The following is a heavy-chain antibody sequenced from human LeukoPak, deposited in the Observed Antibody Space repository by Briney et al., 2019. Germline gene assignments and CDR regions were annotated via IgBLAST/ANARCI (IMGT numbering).Heavy chain of an antibody. CDR2: ISAPGDIT. D-gene: IGHD5-18*01. V-gene: IGHV3-23*01. CDR3: AKTVTTWIQLWSSYFDY. J-gene: IGHJ4*02. CDR1: GFTFSSYA. Sequence: GGSPRLSCAASGFTFSSYAMSWVRQAPGKGLEWVSTISAPGDITYYADSVKGRFTISRDNSKNTMFLQMNSLRAEDTAVYYCAKTVTTWIQLWSSYFDYWGQGTLVTVSS.